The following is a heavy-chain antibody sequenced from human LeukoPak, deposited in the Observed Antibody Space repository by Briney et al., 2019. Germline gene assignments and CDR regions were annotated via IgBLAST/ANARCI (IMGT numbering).Heavy chain of an antibody. CDR3: ARDCSSTRCIDY. D-gene: IGHD2-2*01. J-gene: IGHJ4*02. Sequence: GRSLRLSCAASGFTFSSYGMHWVRQAPGKGLEWVAVIWYDGSNKYYADSVKGRFTISRDNSKNTLYLQMNSLRAEDTAVYYCARDCSSTRCIDYWGQGTLATVSS. V-gene: IGHV3-33*01. CDR1: GFTFSSYG. CDR2: IWYDGSNK.